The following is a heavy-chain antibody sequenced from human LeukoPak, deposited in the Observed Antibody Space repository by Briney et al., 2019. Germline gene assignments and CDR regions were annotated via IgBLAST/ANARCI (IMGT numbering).Heavy chain of an antibody. CDR3: ARSNWYFDL. Sequence: GGSLRLSCAVSGVSVNSNYMSWVRQPPVKGLEWVSLLYSDGGTDYADSVKGRFTISRHNSKNTLYLQINSLRAEDTAVYYCARSNWYFDLWGRGTLVTVSS. CDR1: GVSVNSNY. J-gene: IGHJ2*01. V-gene: IGHV3-53*04. CDR2: LYSDGGT.